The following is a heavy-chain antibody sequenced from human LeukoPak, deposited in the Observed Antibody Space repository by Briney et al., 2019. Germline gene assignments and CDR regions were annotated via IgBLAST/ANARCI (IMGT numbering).Heavy chain of an antibody. Sequence: PGVSLRLSCTGSAVTRGDYALSWVRQAPGKGRVWIGFIRSRCYGGTTKHSAALKRRFTISRDDSKNIAYLEVNSLKTEDTAVYFCTRDHGHGYYYFENWGQGTLVTVS. D-gene: IGHD5-18*01. CDR1: AVTRGDYA. CDR2: IRSRCYGGTT. V-gene: IGHV3-49*04. J-gene: IGHJ4*02. CDR3: TRDHGHGYYYFEN.